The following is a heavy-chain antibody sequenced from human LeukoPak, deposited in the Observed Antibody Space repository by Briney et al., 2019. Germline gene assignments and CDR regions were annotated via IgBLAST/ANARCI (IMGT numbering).Heavy chain of an antibody. CDR3: ARGPPYYDFWSGYYDY. CDR1: GFTFSSYG. J-gene: IGHJ4*02. CDR2: ISYDGSNK. V-gene: IGHV3-30*03. D-gene: IGHD3-3*01. Sequence: GGSLRLSCAASGFTFSSYGMHWVRQAPDKGLEWMAVISYDGSNKYYADSVKGRFTISRDNSKNTLYLQMNSLRAEDTAVYYCARGPPYYDFWSGYYDYWGQGTLVTVSS.